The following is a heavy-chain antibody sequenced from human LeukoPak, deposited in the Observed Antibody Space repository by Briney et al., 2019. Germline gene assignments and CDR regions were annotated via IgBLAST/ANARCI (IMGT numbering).Heavy chain of an antibody. V-gene: IGHV3-48*03. Sequence: GGSLRLSCAASGFTFSSYEMNWVRQAPGKGLECVSYISNSGSTIYYADSVKDRFTISRDNAKNSLYLQTNSLRAEDTAVYYCARRGYFDYWGQGTLVTVSS. J-gene: IGHJ4*02. CDR2: ISNSGSTI. CDR3: ARRGYFDY. D-gene: IGHD3-10*01. CDR1: GFTFSSYE.